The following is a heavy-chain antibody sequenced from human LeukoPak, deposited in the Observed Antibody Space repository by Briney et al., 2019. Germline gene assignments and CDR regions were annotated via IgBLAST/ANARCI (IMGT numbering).Heavy chain of an antibody. Sequence: GGSLRLSCAASGFTFSSYAMSWVRQPPGKGLEWVSAISGSGGSTYYADSVKGRFTISRDNSKNTLYLQMNSLRAEDTAVYYCAKARSTVTTLKYYYYGMDVWGQGTTVTVSS. CDR1: GFTFSSYA. CDR3: AKARSTVTTLKYYYYGMDV. V-gene: IGHV3-23*01. J-gene: IGHJ6*02. CDR2: ISGSGGST. D-gene: IGHD4-17*01.